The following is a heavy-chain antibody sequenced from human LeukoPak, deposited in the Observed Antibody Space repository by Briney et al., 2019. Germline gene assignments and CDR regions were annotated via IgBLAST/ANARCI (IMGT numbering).Heavy chain of an antibody. CDR2: IFYSGST. V-gene: IGHV4-39*01. J-gene: IGHJ4*02. CDR3: ARHSAVTTFIFDY. Sequence: SETLSLTCTVSGGSISSSYYYWGWIRQPPGKGLEWIGSIFYSGSTYYNPSLKSRVTISLDTSKNQFSLRLSFVTAADTAVYYCARHSAVTTFIFDYWGQGTLVTVSS. D-gene: IGHD4-17*01. CDR1: GGSISSSYYY.